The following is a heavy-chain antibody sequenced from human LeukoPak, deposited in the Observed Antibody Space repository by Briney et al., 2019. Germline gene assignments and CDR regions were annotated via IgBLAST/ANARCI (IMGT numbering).Heavy chain of an antibody. V-gene: IGHV3-30*03. J-gene: IGHJ4*02. Sequence: GGSLRLSCAASGFTFISYGMHWVRQAPGKGLEWVAVISYDGSNKYYADSVKGRFTISRDNSKNTLYLEMNSLRAEDTAVYYCARDGGWYFDQWGQGTLVTVSS. D-gene: IGHD6-19*01. CDR1: GFTFISYG. CDR3: ARDGGWYFDQ. CDR2: ISYDGSNK.